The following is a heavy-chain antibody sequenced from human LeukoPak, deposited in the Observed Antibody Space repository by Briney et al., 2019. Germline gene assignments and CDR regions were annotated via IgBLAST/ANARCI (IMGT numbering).Heavy chain of an antibody. V-gene: IGHV3-23*01. CDR2: IVGSGGRT. J-gene: IGHJ6*03. Sequence: GGSLRLSCAASGFTFSTYAMTWVRQAPGKGLEWVSAIVGSGGRTYYADSVKGRFTISRDNSKNTLYLQMSSLRAEDTAVYYCAKDQTPRYYMDVWGKGTTVTVSS. CDR3: AKDQTPRYYMDV. CDR1: GFTFSTYA.